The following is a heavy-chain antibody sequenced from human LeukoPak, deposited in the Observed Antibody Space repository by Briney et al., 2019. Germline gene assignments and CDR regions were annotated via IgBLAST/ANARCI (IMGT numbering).Heavy chain of an antibody. D-gene: IGHD2-2*01. CDR1: GFTFINAW. CDR3: ARLPAYCSSTSCYYDY. CDR2: ISSASGSI. V-gene: IGHV3-48*04. Sequence: PGGSLRLSCAASGFTFINAWMNWVRQAPGKGLEWVSYISSASGSIYYADSVKGRFTISRDNAKNSLFLQMNSLRAEDTAVYYCARLPAYCSSTSCYYDYWGQGTLVTVSS. J-gene: IGHJ4*02.